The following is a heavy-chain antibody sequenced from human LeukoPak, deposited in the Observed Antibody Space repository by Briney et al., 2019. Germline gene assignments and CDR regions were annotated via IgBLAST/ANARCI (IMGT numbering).Heavy chain of an antibody. CDR2: IIPIFGTA. V-gene: IGHV1-69*05. CDR3: AREPWSSSSQYYFDY. J-gene: IGHJ4*02. CDR1: GGTFSSYA. Sequence: GASVKVSCKASGGTFSSYAISWVRQAPGQGLEWMGRIIPIFGTANYAQKFQGRVTITTDESTSTAYMELSSLRSGDTAVYYCAREPWSSSSQYYFDYWGQGTLVTVSS. D-gene: IGHD6-6*01.